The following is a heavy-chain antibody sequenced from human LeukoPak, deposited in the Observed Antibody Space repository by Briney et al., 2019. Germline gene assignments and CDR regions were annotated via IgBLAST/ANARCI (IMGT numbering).Heavy chain of an antibody. CDR3: ARRPSPFGSSGYYHLVD. D-gene: IGHD3-22*01. V-gene: IGHV3-30*04. CDR1: GFSFISYA. Sequence: GGSLRLSCAASGFSFISYAMYWVRQAPGKGLEWVSVISYEGSNKYYADSVKGRFTISRDNSKNTLYLQMNSLRAEDTAVYYCARRPSPFGSSGYYHLVDWGQGTLVTVSS. CDR2: ISYEGSNK. J-gene: IGHJ4*02.